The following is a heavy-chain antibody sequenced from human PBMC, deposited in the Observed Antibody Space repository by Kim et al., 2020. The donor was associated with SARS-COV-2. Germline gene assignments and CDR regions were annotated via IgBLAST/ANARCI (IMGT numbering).Heavy chain of an antibody. CDR2: IYYSGST. D-gene: IGHD6-19*01. V-gene: IGHV4-59*01. Sequence: SETLSLTCTVSGGSISSYYWSWIRQPPGKGLEWIGYIYYSGSTNYNPSLKSRVTISVDTSKNQFSLKLSSVTAADTAVYYCARGIAVEGWFDPWGQGTLVTVSS. J-gene: IGHJ5*02. CDR3: ARGIAVEGWFDP. CDR1: GGSISSYY.